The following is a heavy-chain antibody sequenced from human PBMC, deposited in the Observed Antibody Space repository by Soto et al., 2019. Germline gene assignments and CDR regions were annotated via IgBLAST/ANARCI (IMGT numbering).Heavy chain of an antibody. CDR3: AKQSLEILWFGELEGEYYFDY. CDR1: GFTFSSYG. J-gene: IGHJ4*02. D-gene: IGHD3-10*01. V-gene: IGHV3-30*18. Sequence: QVQLVESGGGVIQPGRSLRLSCAASGFTFSSYGMHWVRQAPGKGLEWVAVISYDGSNKYYADSVKGRFTISRDNSKNTLYLQMNSLSAEDTAVYYCAKQSLEILWFGELEGEYYFDYWGQGTLVTVSS. CDR2: ISYDGSNK.